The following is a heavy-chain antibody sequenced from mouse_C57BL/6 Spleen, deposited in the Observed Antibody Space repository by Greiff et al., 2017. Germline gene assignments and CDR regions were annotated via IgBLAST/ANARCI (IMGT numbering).Heavy chain of an antibody. CDR3: ARPITTVVASYYYAMDY. V-gene: IGHV1-55*01. D-gene: IGHD1-1*01. CDR2: IYPGSGST. Sequence: QVQLKQPGAELVKPGASVKMSCKASGYTFTSYWITWVKQRPGQGLEWIGDIYPGSGSTNYNEKFKSKATLTVDTSSSTAYMQLSSLTSEDSAVYYCARPITTVVASYYYAMDYWGQGTSVTVSS. J-gene: IGHJ4*01. CDR1: GYTFTSYW.